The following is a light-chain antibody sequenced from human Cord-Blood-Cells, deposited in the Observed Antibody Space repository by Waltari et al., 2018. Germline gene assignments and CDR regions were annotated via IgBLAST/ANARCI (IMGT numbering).Light chain of an antibody. J-gene: IGKJ2*03. CDR3: QQYDNHPRS. CDR2: DAS. Sequence: DIEITQSPSSLSASVGGRVTITCQASQYISNYLNWYQQKPGKAPKLLIYDASNLETGVPSRFSGSGSGTDFTFTISSLQPEDIATYYCQQYDNHPRSFGQGTKLEIK. CDR1: QYISNY. V-gene: IGKV1-33*01.